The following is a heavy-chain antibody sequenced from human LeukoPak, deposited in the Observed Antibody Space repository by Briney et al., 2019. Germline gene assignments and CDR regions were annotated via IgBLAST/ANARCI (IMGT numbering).Heavy chain of an antibody. D-gene: IGHD3-3*01. J-gene: IGHJ4*02. CDR1: GFTLIKYD. CDR3: ARDPAKFWSGHDY. CDR2: YDGENT. V-gene: IGHV3-30*04. Sequence: GTSLRLSCVVFGFTLIKYDIHWGRQAPGKGLEGVAYDGENTYYADSVKGRFTLSRDNSKNTLYVQMNSLRAEDTAVYYCARDPAKFWSGHDYWGQGTLVTVSS.